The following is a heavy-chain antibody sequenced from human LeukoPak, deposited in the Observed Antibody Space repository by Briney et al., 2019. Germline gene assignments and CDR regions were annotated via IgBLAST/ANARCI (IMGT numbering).Heavy chain of an antibody. CDR3: ARGPVNYDFWSGYYPFDY. V-gene: IGHV1-69*13. CDR1: GGTFSSYA. D-gene: IGHD3-3*01. J-gene: IGHJ4*02. CDR2: IIPIFGTA. Sequence: ASVKVSCKASGGTFSSYAISWVRQAPGQGLEWMGGIIPIFGTANYAQKFQGRVTITADESTSTAYMELSSLRSEGTAVYYCARGPVNYDFWSGYYPFDYWGQGTLVTVSS.